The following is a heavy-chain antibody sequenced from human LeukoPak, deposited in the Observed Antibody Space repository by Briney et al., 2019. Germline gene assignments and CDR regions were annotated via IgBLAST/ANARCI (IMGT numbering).Heavy chain of an antibody. CDR2: ISYDGSSK. CDR3: ARDRGGPDY. J-gene: IGHJ4*02. CDR1: GFTFSSYA. V-gene: IGHV3-30*04. Sequence: PGRSLRLSCAASGFTFSSYAMHWVRQAPGKGLEWVAVISYDGSSKYYADSVKGRFTISRDNSKNTLYLQMNSLRAEDTAVYYCARDRGGPDYWGQGTLVTVSS.